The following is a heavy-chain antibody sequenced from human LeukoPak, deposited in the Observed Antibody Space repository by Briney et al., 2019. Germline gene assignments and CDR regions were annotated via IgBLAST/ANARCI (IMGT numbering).Heavy chain of an antibody. CDR3: ARDRGMVRGEVLDY. CDR1: GFTFSSYA. CDR2: ISFDGNNE. V-gene: IGHV3-30-3*01. D-gene: IGHD3-10*01. J-gene: IGHJ4*02. Sequence: PGRSLRLSCAASGFTFSSYAMHWVRQAPGKGLEWVAVISFDGNNEYYADSVKGRFTISRDNSKNTVYVQMNSLRAEDTAMYYCARDRGMVRGEVLDYWGQGTLVTVSS.